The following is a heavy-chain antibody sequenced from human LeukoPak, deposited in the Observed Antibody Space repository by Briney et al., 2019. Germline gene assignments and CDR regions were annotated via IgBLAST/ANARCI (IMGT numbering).Heavy chain of an antibody. V-gene: IGHV4-34*01. CDR3: ARTTQQLVYYFDY. CDR2: SDHSGST. CDR1: GGSFSAYY. Sequence: SETLSLTCAVYGGSFSAYYWSWIRQPPGKGLELIGESDHSGSTNYNPTLKSRVTISVDTSKNQFFLRLNSVTAADTAVFYCARTTQQLVYYFDYWGQGTLVTVSS. D-gene: IGHD6-13*01. J-gene: IGHJ4*02.